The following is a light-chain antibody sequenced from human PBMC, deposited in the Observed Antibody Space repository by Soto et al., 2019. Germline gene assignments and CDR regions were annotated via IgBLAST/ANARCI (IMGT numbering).Light chain of an antibody. Sequence: QSVLTQPASVSGSPGQSITITCSGTTDDVGSTDSVSWYQHHPGEAPRLVIYEVNKRPSGVPGRFSGSKCVNTASLSISGLQPEDVADYYCRTYTTTGSSIFGSGTKLTVL. V-gene: IGLV2-14*01. CDR1: TDDVGSTDS. CDR2: EVN. J-gene: IGLJ6*01. CDR3: RTYTTTGSSI.